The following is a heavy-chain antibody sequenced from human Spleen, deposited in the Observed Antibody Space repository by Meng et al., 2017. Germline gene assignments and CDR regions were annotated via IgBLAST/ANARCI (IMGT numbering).Heavy chain of an antibody. CDR3: ARTALLYSSGFAEYFQH. D-gene: IGHD6-19*01. Sequence: ASVKVSCKASGYTFTGYYMHWVRQAPGQGLEWMGRINPNSGGTNYAQKFQGRVTMTRDTSISTAYMELSRLRSDDTAVYYCARTALLYSSGFAEYFQHWGQGTLVTVSS. V-gene: IGHV1-2*06. CDR1: GYTFTGYY. J-gene: IGHJ1*01. CDR2: INPNSGGT.